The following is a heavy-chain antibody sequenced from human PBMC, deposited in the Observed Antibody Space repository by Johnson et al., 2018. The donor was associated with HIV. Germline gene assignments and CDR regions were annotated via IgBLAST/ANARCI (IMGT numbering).Heavy chain of an antibody. J-gene: IGHJ3*01. V-gene: IGHV3-49*04. Sequence: VQLVESGGGLVQPGGSLRLSCAASGFTVSSNYAINWVRQAPGKGLEWIGFIRSKTYGGTTTYAASVTGRFTISRDDSKSIADLQMNSLKIEDTAMYYCRSHGTTDDAFDFWGQGTMVTVSS. CDR2: IRSKTYGGTT. CDR3: RSHGTTDDAFDF. D-gene: IGHD1-7*01. CDR1: GFTVSSNYA.